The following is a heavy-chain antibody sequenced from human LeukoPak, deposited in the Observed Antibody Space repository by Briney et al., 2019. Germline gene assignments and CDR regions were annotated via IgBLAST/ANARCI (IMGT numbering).Heavy chain of an antibody. CDR2: ISGYNGNT. CDR1: GYTFTGYY. CDR3: ASLKNYYDSSGYLVTDAFDI. D-gene: IGHD3-22*01. Sequence: ASVKVSCKASGYTFTGYYMHWVRQAPGQGLEWMGWISGYNGNTNYAQKLQGRVTMTTDTSTSTAYMELRSLKSDDTAVYYCASLKNYYDSSGYLVTDAFDIWGQGTMVTVSS. V-gene: IGHV1-18*04. J-gene: IGHJ3*02.